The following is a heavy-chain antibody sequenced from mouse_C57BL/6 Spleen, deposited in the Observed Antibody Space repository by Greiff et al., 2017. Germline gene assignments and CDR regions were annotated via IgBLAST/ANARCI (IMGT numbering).Heavy chain of an antibody. CDR3: AKNYDYDAMDY. CDR1: GFSLTSYG. Sequence: QVHVKQSGPGLVQPSQSLSITCTVSGFSLTSYGVHWVRQPPGKGLEWLGVIWSGGSTDYNAAFISRLSISKDNSKSQVFFKMNSLQADDTAIYYCAKNYDYDAMDYWGQGTSVTVSS. V-gene: IGHV2-4*01. CDR2: IWSGGST. J-gene: IGHJ4*01.